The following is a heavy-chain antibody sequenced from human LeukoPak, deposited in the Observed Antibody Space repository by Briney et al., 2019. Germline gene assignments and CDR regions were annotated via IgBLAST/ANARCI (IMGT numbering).Heavy chain of an antibody. D-gene: IGHD3-10*01. CDR2: ISSSSSYI. J-gene: IGHJ3*02. CDR3: AKGFEAYGGAFDI. V-gene: IGHV3-21*01. CDR1: GFTFSSYS. Sequence: GGSLRLSCAASGFTFSSYSMNWVRQAPGKGLEWVSSISSSSSYIYYADSVKGRFTISRDNAKDSLYLQMNCLRAEDTAVYYCAKGFEAYGGAFDIWGQGTMVTVSS.